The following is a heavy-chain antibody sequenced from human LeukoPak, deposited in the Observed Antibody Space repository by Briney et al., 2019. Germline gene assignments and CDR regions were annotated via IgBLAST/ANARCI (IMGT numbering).Heavy chain of an antibody. D-gene: IGHD6-6*01. CDR3: AKDGVAARRGNYYYYYYMDV. CDR1: GFTFGSYA. V-gene: IGHV3-23*01. J-gene: IGHJ6*03. CDR2: ISGSGGST. Sequence: PGGSLRLSCAASGFTFGSYAMSWVRQAPGKGLEWVSAISGSGGSTYYADSVKGRFTISRDNSKNTLYLQMNSLRAEDTAVYYCAKDGVAARRGNYYYYYYMDVWGKGTTVTVSS.